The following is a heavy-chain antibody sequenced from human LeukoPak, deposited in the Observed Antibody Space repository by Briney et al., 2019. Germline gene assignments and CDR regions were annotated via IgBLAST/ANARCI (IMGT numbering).Heavy chain of an antibody. Sequence: SETLSLTCTVSGGSISRYYWSWIRRPPGKGLEWIGYIDDSGNTNYNPSLKSQVTISVDKPKNQFSLKLSFVTAADTAMYYCARSDYHNSGSHTVFDAFDIWGQGTRVTVSS. V-gene: IGHV4-59*01. J-gene: IGHJ3*02. CDR3: ARSDYHNSGSHTVFDAFDI. CDR2: IDDSGNT. CDR1: GGSISRYY. D-gene: IGHD3-10*01.